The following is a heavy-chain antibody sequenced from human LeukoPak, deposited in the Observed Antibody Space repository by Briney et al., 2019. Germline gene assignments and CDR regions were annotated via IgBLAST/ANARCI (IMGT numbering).Heavy chain of an antibody. Sequence: PSETLSLTCTVSGGSISSSSYSWTWIRQPPGKGLEWIGEIYHNGSTNYNPSLKSRVTISVDKSKNQFSLKLSSVTAADTAVYYCARVSSGATTVDYWGQGTLVTVSS. CDR2: IYHNGST. J-gene: IGHJ4*02. CDR1: GGSISSSSYS. V-gene: IGHV4-39*07. CDR3: ARVSSGATTVDY. D-gene: IGHD1-26*01.